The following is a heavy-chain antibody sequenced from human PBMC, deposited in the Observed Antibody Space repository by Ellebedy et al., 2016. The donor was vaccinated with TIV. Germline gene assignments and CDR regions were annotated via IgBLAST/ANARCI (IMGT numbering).Heavy chain of an antibody. CDR2: LSVGDSDT. J-gene: IGHJ5*02. D-gene: IGHD3-10*01. Sequence: GESLKISCKGSGYTFTSQWIGWVRQMPGKGLEWMGILSVGDSDTRYSPSFQGQVTISADKSTSTAYLQWSSLKASDTAMYYCARHGVRATIAWFDPWGQGTLVTVSS. CDR3: ARHGVRATIAWFDP. V-gene: IGHV5-51*01. CDR1: GYTFTSQW.